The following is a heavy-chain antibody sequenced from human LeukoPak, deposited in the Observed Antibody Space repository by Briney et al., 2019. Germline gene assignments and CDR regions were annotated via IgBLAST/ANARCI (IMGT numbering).Heavy chain of an antibody. D-gene: IGHD6-6*01. CDR2: ISGDGGST. Sequence: RGSLRLSCAASGFTFDDYAMHWVRQAPGKGLEWVSLISGDGGSTYYADSVKGRFTISRDNAKNSLYLQMNSLRAEDTAVYYCARDGIAARRRLDYWGQGTLVTVSS. CDR1: GFTFDDYA. V-gene: IGHV3-43*02. CDR3: ARDGIAARRRLDY. J-gene: IGHJ4*02.